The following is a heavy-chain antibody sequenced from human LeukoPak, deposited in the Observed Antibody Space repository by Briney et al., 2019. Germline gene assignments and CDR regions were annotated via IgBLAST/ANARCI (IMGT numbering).Heavy chain of an antibody. J-gene: IGHJ6*02. CDR1: GFTFSDYY. V-gene: IGHV3-11*05. CDR3: ARDRLDGYCSSTSCYDYYYYGMDV. CDR2: ISSSSSYT. D-gene: IGHD2-2*03. Sequence: GGSLRLSCAASGFTFSDYYMSWIRRAPGKGLERVSYISSSSSYTNYADSVKGRFTISRDNAKNSLYLQMNSLRAEDTAVYYCARDRLDGYCSSTSCYDYYYYGMDVWGQGTTVTVSS.